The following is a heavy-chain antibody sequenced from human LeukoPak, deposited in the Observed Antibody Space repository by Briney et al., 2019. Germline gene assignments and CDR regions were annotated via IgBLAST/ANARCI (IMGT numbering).Heavy chain of an antibody. V-gene: IGHV3-23*01. CDR1: GFTFSSYA. D-gene: IGHD6-13*01. CDR2: ISGSGGST. J-gene: IGHJ4*02. CDR3: AKRGGAAAGRPPFDY. Sequence: GGSLGLSCAASGFTFSSYAMSWVRQAPGKGLEWVSAISGSGGSTYYADSVKGRFTISRDNSKNTLYLQMNSLRAEDTAVYYCAKRGGAAAGRPPFDYWGQGTLVTVSS.